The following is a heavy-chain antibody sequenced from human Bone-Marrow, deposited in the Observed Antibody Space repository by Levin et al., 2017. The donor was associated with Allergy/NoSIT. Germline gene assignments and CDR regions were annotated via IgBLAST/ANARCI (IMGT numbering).Heavy chain of an antibody. Sequence: GESLKISCAASGLTFRSYAMTWVRQAPGKGLEWVSAITGSGVTTYYADSVKGRFTVSRDNSKRTLYLEMRSLKTEDTAVYYCAPGSDYWGRGTLVVVSP. CDR1: GLTFRSYA. V-gene: IGHV3-23*01. CDR3: APGSDY. CDR2: ITGSGVTT. J-gene: IGHJ4*02.